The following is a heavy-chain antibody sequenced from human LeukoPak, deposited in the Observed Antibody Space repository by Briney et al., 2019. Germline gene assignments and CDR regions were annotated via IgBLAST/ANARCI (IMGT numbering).Heavy chain of an antibody. CDR2: INPSGGST. CDR1: GYTFTSCY. V-gene: IGHV1-46*01. D-gene: IGHD1-26*01. J-gene: IGHJ5*02. Sequence: ASVKVSYKASGYTFTSCYMHWVRQATGQGLEWMGIINPSGGSTSYAQEFQGRVTMTRDTSTSTVYMELSSLRSEDTAVYYCARAIVGATSWFDPWGQGTLVTVSS. CDR3: ARAIVGATSWFDP.